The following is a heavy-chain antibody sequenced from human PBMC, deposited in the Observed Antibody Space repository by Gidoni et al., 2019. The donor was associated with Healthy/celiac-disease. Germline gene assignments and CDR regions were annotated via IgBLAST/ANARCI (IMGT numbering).Heavy chain of an antibody. D-gene: IGHD3-3*01. CDR1: GFTFSSYS. CDR2: ISSSSSYI. J-gene: IGHJ6*02. Sequence: EVQLVESGGGLVKPGGSLSLSCAAPGFTFSSYSMNLVRQAPGKGLEWVSSISSSSSYIYYADSVKGRFTISRDNAKNSLYLQMNSLRAEDTAVYYCARDLLRFLEWYIHPPPFNYYHYGMDVWGQGTTVTVSS. V-gene: IGHV3-21*01. CDR3: ARDLLRFLEWYIHPPPFNYYHYGMDV.